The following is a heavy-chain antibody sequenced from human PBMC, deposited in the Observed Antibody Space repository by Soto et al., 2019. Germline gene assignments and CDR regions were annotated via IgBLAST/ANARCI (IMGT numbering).Heavy chain of an antibody. V-gene: IGHV4-30-2*01. Sequence: SETLSLTCAVSGGSISSGDYSWNWIRQPPGRGLEWIGYIYYGGSTYYNPSLQSRVTMSVDRSRNQFSLKLNSVTAADTAVYYCARVRREYDNSGPVDYWGQGTLVTAPQ. CDR2: IYYGGST. CDR3: ARVRREYDNSGPVDY. J-gene: IGHJ4*02. D-gene: IGHD3-22*01. CDR1: GGSISSGDYS.